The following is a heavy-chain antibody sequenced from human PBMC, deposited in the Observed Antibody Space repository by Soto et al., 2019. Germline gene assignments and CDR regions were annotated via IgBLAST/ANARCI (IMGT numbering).Heavy chain of an antibody. CDR2: ISGSGGST. V-gene: IGHV3-23*01. J-gene: IGHJ6*03. Sequence: EVQLLESGGGLVQPGGSLRLSCAASGFTFSSYAMSWVRQAPGKGLEWVSAISGSGGSTYYADSVKGRFTISRDNSKNTLYLQMNSLRAEDTDVYYCAKDGNGDSNYYYYYYMDVWGKGTTVTVSS. CDR1: GFTFSSYA. CDR3: AKDGNGDSNYYYYYYMDV. D-gene: IGHD4-17*01.